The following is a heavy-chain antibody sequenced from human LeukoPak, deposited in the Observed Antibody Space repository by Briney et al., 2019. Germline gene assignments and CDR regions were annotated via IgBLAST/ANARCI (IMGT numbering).Heavy chain of an antibody. CDR1: GYTFTSYY. CDR3: AKWSVAGTGFDY. Sequence: GASVKVSCKASGYTFTSYYMHWVRQAPGQGLEWMGIINPSGGSTSYAQKFQGRVTITRDTSTSTVYMELSSLRSEDTAVYYCAKWSVAGTGFDYWGQGTLVTVSS. J-gene: IGHJ4*02. CDR2: INPSGGST. V-gene: IGHV1-46*01. D-gene: IGHD6-19*01.